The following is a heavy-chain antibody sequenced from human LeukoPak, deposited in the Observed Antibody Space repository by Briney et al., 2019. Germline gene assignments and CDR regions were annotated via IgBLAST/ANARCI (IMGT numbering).Heavy chain of an antibody. V-gene: IGHV4-59*12. D-gene: IGHD6-19*01. CDR3: ASSISGYSGGWPIDY. J-gene: IGHJ4*02. CDR1: GGSLSSYY. Sequence: SETLSLTCTVSGGSLSSYYWSWIRQPPGKGLEWIGYIYYSGSTNYNPSLKSRVTISVDTSKNQFSLKLSSVTAEDTAVYYCASSISGYSGGWPIDYWGQGTLVTVSS. CDR2: IYYSGST.